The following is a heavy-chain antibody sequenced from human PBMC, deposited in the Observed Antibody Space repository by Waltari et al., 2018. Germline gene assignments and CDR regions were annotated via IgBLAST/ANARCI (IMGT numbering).Heavy chain of an antibody. D-gene: IGHD6-6*01. CDR2: INHSGST. Sequence: QLQLQQWGAGLLKPSETLSLTCAVYGVSFSGYYWRWLLQPPGTGLEWIGEINHSGSTNYNPSHKSRVTISVDTSKNQFSLKLSSVTAADTAVYYCARVEKSKIAALGYWGQGTLVTVLL. CDR1: GVSFSGYY. CDR3: ARVEKSKIAALGY. J-gene: IGHJ4*02. V-gene: IGHV4-34*01.